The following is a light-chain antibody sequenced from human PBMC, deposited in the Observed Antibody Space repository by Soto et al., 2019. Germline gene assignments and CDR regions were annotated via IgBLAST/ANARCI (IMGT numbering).Light chain of an antibody. Sequence: EIVLTQSPGTLSLSPGERATLSCRASQSVTSSHSSYLAWYQQKPGQAPMLLIYYASSSATGIPESISGSGSWTDFSIPISRLQPDEFVVLYCHHYGSSPIFTFGPGTRVDIK. CDR2: YAS. V-gene: IGKV3-20*01. J-gene: IGKJ3*01. CDR3: HHYGSSPIFT. CDR1: QSVTSSHSSY.